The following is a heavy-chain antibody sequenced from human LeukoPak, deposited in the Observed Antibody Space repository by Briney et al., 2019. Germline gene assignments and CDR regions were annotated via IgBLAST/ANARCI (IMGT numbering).Heavy chain of an antibody. CDR3: AKGIAAAGTHFDY. V-gene: IGHV3-30*02. D-gene: IGHD6-13*01. CDR2: IRYDGSNK. J-gene: IGHJ4*02. CDR1: GFTFSSYG. Sequence: GGSLRLSCAASGFTFSSYGMHWVRQAPGKGLEWVAFIRYDGSNKYYADSVKGRFTISRDNSKNTLYLQMNSLRAEDTAVYYCAKGIAAAGTHFDYWGQGTLVTVSS.